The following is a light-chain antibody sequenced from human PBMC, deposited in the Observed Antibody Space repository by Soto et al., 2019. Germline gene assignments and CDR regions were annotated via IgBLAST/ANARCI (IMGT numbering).Light chain of an antibody. Sequence: DIVMTQSPDSLAVSLGESATIDCKSSQSLLYSPNHKNYLAWYQQKPGQPPKLLIYWASTRESGVPDRFTGRGSGTDFTLTISCLQAEDVAVYYCQQYYDAPQTFGRGTKVEIK. V-gene: IGKV4-1*01. CDR2: WAS. CDR3: QQYYDAPQT. CDR1: QSLLYSPNHKNY. J-gene: IGKJ1*01.